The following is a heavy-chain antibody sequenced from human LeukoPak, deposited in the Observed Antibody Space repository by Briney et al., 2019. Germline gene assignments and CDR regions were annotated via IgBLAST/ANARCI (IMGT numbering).Heavy chain of an antibody. V-gene: IGHV1-69*05. J-gene: IGHJ3*02. D-gene: IGHD6-19*01. CDR1: GGTFSSYA. CDR2: IIPIFGTA. CDR3: ARARAGQDAFDI. Sequence: SVKVSRKASGGTFSSYAISWVRQAPGQGLEWMGGIIPIFGTANYAQKFQGRVTITTDEFTSTAYMELSSLRSEDTAVYYCARARAGQDAFDIWGQGTMVTVSS.